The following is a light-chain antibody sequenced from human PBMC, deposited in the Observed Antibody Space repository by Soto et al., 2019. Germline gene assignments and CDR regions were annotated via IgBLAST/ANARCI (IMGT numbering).Light chain of an antibody. CDR2: AAS. V-gene: IGKV1-27*01. CDR1: QAIGVY. J-gene: IGKJ4*01. CDR3: QKYNSACLT. Sequence: DIQDTQSPYSLSASFGGRVTSTCRSDQAIGVYLPWFQQQPGKVPKLLTYAASAWQSGVPSRFSGSGSGTDFTLTISNLLPEDIATYYSQKYNSACLTVGGGTEV.